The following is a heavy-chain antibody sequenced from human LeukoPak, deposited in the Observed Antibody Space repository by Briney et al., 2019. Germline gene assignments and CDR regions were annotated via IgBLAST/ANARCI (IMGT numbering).Heavy chain of an antibody. CDR2: ITRSGGNT. CDR3: AREGIVEVITD. J-gene: IGHJ4*02. Sequence: PGGSLRLSCTASGFSFSSYAMSWVRQAPGKGLEWVSAITRSGGNTYFTDSMKGRFTISRDTSKKTLYLQMSSLRAEDTAIYYCAREGIVEVITDWGQGTLVTVSS. CDR1: GFSFSSYA. V-gene: IGHV3-23*01. D-gene: IGHD1-26*01.